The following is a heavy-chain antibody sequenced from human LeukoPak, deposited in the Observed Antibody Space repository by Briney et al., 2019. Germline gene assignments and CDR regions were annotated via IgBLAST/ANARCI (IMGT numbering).Heavy chain of an antibody. V-gene: IGHV4-4*07. CDR1: GGSISSYY. Sequence: PSETLSLTCTVAGGSISSYYWSWIRQPAGKGLEWIGRIYTSGSTNYNPSLKSRVTMSVDTSKNQFSLKLSSVTAADTAVYYCARSQRIVVVPATIVDYDYYMDVGGKGTTVTVSS. CDR2: IYTSGST. D-gene: IGHD2-2*01. J-gene: IGHJ6*03. CDR3: ARSQRIVVVPATIVDYDYYMDV.